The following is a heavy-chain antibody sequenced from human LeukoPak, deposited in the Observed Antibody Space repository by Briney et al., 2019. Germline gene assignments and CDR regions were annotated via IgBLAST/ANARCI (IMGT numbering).Heavy chain of an antibody. J-gene: IGHJ3*02. Sequence: PGGSLRLSCAASGFTFSSYAMHWVRQAPGKGLEWVSLIYSDGRTYYADSVKGRCTISRDGSKNTLYLQMNSLRVEDTAVYYCARGLFLSGYLDAFDIWGQGTVVTVSS. CDR1: GFTFSSYA. V-gene: IGHV3-53*01. CDR3: ARGLFLSGYLDAFDI. D-gene: IGHD3-22*01. CDR2: IYSDGRT.